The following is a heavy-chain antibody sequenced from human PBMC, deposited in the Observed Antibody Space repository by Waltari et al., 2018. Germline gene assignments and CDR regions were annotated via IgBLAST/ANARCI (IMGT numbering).Heavy chain of an antibody. V-gene: IGHV3-48*01. D-gene: IGHD1-7*01. Sequence: EVQLVESGGGLVQPGGSLSLSCVASGFTFSSYRMNWVRQTPEKGLEWVSYISSSSSTIYYADSVKGRFTISRDNAKNSLYLQMNSLRAEDTAVYYCARDRAELLDIWGQGTMVTVSS. CDR2: ISSSSSTI. CDR3: ARDRAELLDI. J-gene: IGHJ3*02. CDR1: GFTFSSYR.